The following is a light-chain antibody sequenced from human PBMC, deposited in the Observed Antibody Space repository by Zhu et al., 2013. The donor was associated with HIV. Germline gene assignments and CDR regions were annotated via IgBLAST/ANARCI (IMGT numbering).Light chain of an antibody. J-gene: IGKJ1*01. Sequence: EIVLTQSPGTLSLSPGERATLSCRASQSISRYLVWYQQKPGQAPRLLIYDASNRATGIPDRFSGSGSGTDFTLTISRLEAEDFAVFYCQQYGDSPPWTFGQGTKVEIK. CDR1: QSISRY. CDR2: DAS. V-gene: IGKV3-20*01. CDR3: QQYGDSPPWT.